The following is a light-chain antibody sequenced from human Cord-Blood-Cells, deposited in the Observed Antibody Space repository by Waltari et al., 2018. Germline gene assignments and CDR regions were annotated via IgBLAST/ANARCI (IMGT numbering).Light chain of an antibody. Sequence: EIVLTQSPATLSLSPGERATLSCRASQSVSSYLAWYQQKPGQARRLLIYDASNRATGIPARFSGSGSGTDFTLTISSLEPEDFAVYYCQQRSNFGGGTKVEIK. CDR3: QQRSN. J-gene: IGKJ4*01. V-gene: IGKV3-11*01. CDR1: QSVSSY. CDR2: DAS.